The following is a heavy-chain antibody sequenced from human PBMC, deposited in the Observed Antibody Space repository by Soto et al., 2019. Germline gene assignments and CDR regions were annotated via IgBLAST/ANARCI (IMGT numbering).Heavy chain of an antibody. Sequence: PGGSLRLSCAASGFTFSDYFMSWILQAPGKGLEWVSYISSSSSYTNYADSVKGRFTISRDNAKNSLYLQMNSLRAEDTAVYYCARDSEVAAAGTRFDPWGQGTLVTVS. CDR3: ARDSEVAAAGTRFDP. V-gene: IGHV3-11*06. CDR2: ISSSSSYT. J-gene: IGHJ5*02. D-gene: IGHD6-13*01. CDR1: GFTFSDYF.